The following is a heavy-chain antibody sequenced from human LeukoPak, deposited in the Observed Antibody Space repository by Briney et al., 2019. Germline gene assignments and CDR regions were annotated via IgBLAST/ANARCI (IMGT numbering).Heavy chain of an antibody. CDR3: AKVPSGNPDY. Sequence: GGSLRLSCAASGFAFNNFYMHWVRQFPGQGLLWVSRINTDGSSTVYADSVKGRFTISRDNAKSTLYLQMNSLRAEDTAVYYCAKVPSGNPDYWGQGTLVTVSS. D-gene: IGHD1-26*01. V-gene: IGHV3-74*01. CDR2: INTDGSST. CDR1: GFAFNNFY. J-gene: IGHJ4*02.